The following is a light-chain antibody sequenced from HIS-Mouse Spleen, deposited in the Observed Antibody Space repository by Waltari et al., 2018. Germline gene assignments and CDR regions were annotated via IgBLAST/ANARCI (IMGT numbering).Light chain of an antibody. CDR3: SSYTSSSTVV. CDR1: SSDVGGYNY. CDR2: DVS. Sequence: QSALTQPASVSGSPGQSITISCTGTSSDVGGYNYVSWYQQHPVKAPKLMIYDVSNRPSGFSNRFSGSKSGNTASLTISGLQAEDEADYYCSSYTSSSTVVFGGGTKLTVL. V-gene: IGLV2-14*03. J-gene: IGLJ2*01.